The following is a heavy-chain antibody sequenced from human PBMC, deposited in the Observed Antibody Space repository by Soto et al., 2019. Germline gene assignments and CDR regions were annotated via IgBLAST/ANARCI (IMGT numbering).Heavy chain of an antibody. Sequence: PSETLSLTCTVSCGSISSGGYYWSWIRQHPGKGLEWIGYIYYSGSTYYNPSLKSRVTISVDTSKNQFSLKLSSVTAADTAVYYCARDTYDFWSGYSREYYYYMDVWGKGTTVTVSS. J-gene: IGHJ6*03. D-gene: IGHD3-3*01. V-gene: IGHV4-31*03. CDR3: ARDTYDFWSGYSREYYYYMDV. CDR2: IYYSGST. CDR1: CGSISSGGYY.